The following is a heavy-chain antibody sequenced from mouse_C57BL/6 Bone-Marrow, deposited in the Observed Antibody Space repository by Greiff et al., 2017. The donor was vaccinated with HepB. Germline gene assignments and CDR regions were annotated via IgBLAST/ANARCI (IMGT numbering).Heavy chain of an antibody. CDR2: ILPGSGST. J-gene: IGHJ3*01. Sequence: VQLQQSGAELMKPGASVKLSCKATGYTFTGYWIEWVKQRPGHGLEWIGEILPGSGSTNYNEKFKGKATLTADTSSNTAYMQLSSLTTEDSAIYYCARRRGFAYWGQGTLVTVSA. V-gene: IGHV1-9*01. CDR3: ARRRGFAY. CDR1: GYTFTGYW.